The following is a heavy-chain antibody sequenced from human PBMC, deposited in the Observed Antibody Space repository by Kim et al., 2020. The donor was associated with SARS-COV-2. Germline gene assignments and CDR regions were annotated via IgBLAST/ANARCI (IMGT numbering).Heavy chain of an antibody. CDR3: ATDRGYSSWYFDL. CDR1: GFTVSGNY. CDR2: LYTGGST. D-gene: IGHD5-18*01. V-gene: IGHV3-53*01. Sequence: GGSLRLSCTVSGFTVSGNYMSWVRQAPGKGLEWVSVLYTGGSTNYADSVKGRFTISRDSSKNTLYLQMNSLRAEDTAVYYCATDRGYSSWYFDLWGRGTLVTVSS. J-gene: IGHJ2*01.